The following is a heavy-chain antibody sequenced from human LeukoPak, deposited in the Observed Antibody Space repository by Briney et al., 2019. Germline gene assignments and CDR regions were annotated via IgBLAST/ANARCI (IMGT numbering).Heavy chain of an antibody. Sequence: GGSLRLSCAASGFTFSSYGMHWVRQAPGKGLEWVAVISYDGSNKYYADSVKGRFTISRDNSKNTLYLQMNSLRAEDTAVYYCXXXXXXVVAALDYWGQGTLVTVSS. D-gene: IGHD2-15*01. CDR1: GFTFSSYG. CDR3: XXXXXXVVAALDY. V-gene: IGHV3-30*03. J-gene: IGHJ4*02. CDR2: ISYDGSNK.